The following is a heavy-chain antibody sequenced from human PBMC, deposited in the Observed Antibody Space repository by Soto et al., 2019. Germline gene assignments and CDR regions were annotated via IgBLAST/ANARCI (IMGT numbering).Heavy chain of an antibody. D-gene: IGHD3-3*01. J-gene: IGHJ6*02. CDR2: IIPIFGTA. V-gene: IGHV1-69*13. CDR3: ASTYDFWSGAPRYYYYGMDV. CDR1: GGTFSSYA. Sequence: SVKVSCKASGGTFSSYAISWVRQAPGQGLEWMGGIIPIFGTANYAQKFQGRVTITADESTSTAYMELSSLRSEDTAVYYCASTYDFWSGAPRYYYYGMDVWGQGTTVTVSS.